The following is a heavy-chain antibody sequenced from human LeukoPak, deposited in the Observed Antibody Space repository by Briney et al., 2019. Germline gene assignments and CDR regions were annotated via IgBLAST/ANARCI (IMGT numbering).Heavy chain of an antibody. CDR3: ASGPIYCSSTSCYTSYYYYYGMDV. Sequence: SVKVSCKASGYTFTGYYMHWVRQAPGQGLEWMGGIIPIFGTANYAQKFQGRVTITADESTSTAYMELSSLRSEDTAVYYCASGPIYCSSTSCYTSYYYYYGMDVWGQGTTVTVSS. CDR2: IIPIFGTA. D-gene: IGHD2-2*02. V-gene: IGHV1-69*13. J-gene: IGHJ6*02. CDR1: GYTFTGYY.